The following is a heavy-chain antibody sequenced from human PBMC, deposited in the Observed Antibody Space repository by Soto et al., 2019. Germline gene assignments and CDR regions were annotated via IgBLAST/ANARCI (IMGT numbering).Heavy chain of an antibody. J-gene: IGHJ4*02. CDR1: GGSISSYY. D-gene: IGHD3-10*01. CDR3: ARHNDGSGSTYFDY. CDR2: IYYSGST. V-gene: IGHV4-59*08. Sequence: QVQLQESGPGLVKPSETLSLTCTVSGGSISSYYWSWIRQPPGKGLERIGYIYYSGSTNYNPSLKSRVTISVDTSKNQFSLKLNSMTAADTAVYYCARHNDGSGSTYFDYWGQGTLVTVSS.